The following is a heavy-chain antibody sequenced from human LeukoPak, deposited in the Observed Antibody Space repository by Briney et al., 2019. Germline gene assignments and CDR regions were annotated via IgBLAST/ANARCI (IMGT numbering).Heavy chain of an antibody. Sequence: PSETLSLTCTVSGGSISSGTYYWGWIRQPPGKGLEWIGSIFYSGSTFYNPSLKSRVTISEDTSKNQFSLKLSSVTAADTAVYYCARRNDSGSYGGFDPWGQGTLVTVSS. J-gene: IGHJ5*02. V-gene: IGHV4-39*01. CDR2: IFYSGST. CDR1: GGSISSGTYY. D-gene: IGHD3-10*01. CDR3: ARRNDSGSYGGFDP.